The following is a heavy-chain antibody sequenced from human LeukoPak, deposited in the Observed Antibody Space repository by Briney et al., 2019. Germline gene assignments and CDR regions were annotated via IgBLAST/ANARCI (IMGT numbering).Heavy chain of an antibody. V-gene: IGHV1-18*01. Sequence: GASVKVSCKASGYTFTSYGISWVRQAPGQAREWMGWISAYNGNTNYAQKLQGRVTMTTDTSTSTAYMELRSLRSDDTAVYYCARGGYSGYDFYYYYYMDVWGKGTTVTISS. D-gene: IGHD5-12*01. CDR2: ISAYNGNT. CDR1: GYTFTSYG. CDR3: ARGGYSGYDFYYYYYMDV. J-gene: IGHJ6*03.